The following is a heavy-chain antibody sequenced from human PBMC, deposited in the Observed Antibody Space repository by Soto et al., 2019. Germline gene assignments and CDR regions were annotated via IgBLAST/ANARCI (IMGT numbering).Heavy chain of an antibody. CDR1: GFTFSSYG. Sequence: QVQLVESGGGVVQPGRSLRLSCAASGFTFSSYGMHWVRQAPGKGLEWVAVIWYDGSNKYYADSVKGRFTISRDNSKNTLYLQRNSLRAEDTAVYYCARYLGMVPGVEEYYVDYWGQGTLVTVST. CDR3: ARYLGMVPGVEEYYVDY. J-gene: IGHJ4*02. CDR2: IWYDGSNK. V-gene: IGHV3-33*01. D-gene: IGHD3-10*01.